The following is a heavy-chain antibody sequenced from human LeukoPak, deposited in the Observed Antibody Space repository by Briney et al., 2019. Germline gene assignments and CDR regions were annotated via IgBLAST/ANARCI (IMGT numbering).Heavy chain of an antibody. V-gene: IGHV3-23*01. D-gene: IGHD5-18*01. CDR3: AKPWIQLWLGDAFDI. CDR2: ISGSGGST. CDR1: GFTFSSYA. Sequence: PGGSLRLSCAASGFTFSSYAMSWVRQAPGKGLEWVPAISGSGGSTYYADSVKGRFTISRDNSKNTLYLQMNSLRAEDTAVYYCAKPWIQLWLGDAFDIWGQGTMVTVSS. J-gene: IGHJ3*02.